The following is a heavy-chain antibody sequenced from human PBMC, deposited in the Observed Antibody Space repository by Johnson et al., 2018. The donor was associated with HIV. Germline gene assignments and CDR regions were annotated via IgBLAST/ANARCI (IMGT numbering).Heavy chain of an antibody. CDR1: GLTFSDYS. V-gene: IGHV3-11*01. J-gene: IGHJ3*02. CDR3: AGGEQWSLLGAFDI. D-gene: IGHD6-19*01. Sequence: QVQLVESGGDLVKPGGSLRLSCAASGLTFSDYSLSWIRQTPGKGLEWISYISTSGTTIYYADPVKGRFTVSRDNAKNYLYRQMNSRRAEDTAVYYCAGGEQWSLLGAFDIWGQGIMVTVSS. CDR2: ISTSGTTI.